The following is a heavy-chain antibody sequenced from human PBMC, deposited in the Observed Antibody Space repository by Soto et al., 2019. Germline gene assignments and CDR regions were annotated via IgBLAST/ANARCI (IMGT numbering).Heavy chain of an antibody. CDR2: MNPGSGDT. D-gene: IGHD3-16*01. V-gene: IGHV1-8*01. CDR3: ARMPTFGSLNCLDP. J-gene: IGHJ5*02. Sequence: WVRQENGQGLEWMGWMNPGSGDTGYAQKFQGRVTMTRDISIATAYMELSSLRSDDTAIYYCARMPTFGSLNCLDPWGQAT.